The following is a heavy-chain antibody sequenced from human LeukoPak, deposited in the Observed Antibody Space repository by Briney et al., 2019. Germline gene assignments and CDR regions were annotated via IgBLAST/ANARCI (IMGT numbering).Heavy chain of an antibody. CDR1: GFTVSDNY. Sequence: AGGSLRLSCAAPGFTVSDNYMSWVRQAPGKGLEWVSVLYSGGTTYYADPVKGRFTISRDNSKNTLYLQMSSLRAEDTAVYYCVRDRWPELGDFWGQGTTVTVSS. V-gene: IGHV3-66*01. J-gene: IGHJ6*02. CDR2: LYSGGTT. D-gene: IGHD1-26*01. CDR3: VRDRWPELGDF.